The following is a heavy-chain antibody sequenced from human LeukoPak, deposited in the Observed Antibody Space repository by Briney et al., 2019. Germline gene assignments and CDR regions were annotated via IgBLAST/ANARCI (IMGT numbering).Heavy chain of an antibody. Sequence: GGSLRLSCAASGFTFSSYSMNWVRQAPGKGLEWVSSISSSSSYIYYADSVKGRFTISRDNAKNSLYLQMNSLRAEDTAVYYCARDQSGSYYRDDAFDIWGQGTMVTVSS. CDR3: ARDQSGSYYRDDAFDI. CDR2: ISSSSSYI. J-gene: IGHJ3*02. V-gene: IGHV3-21*01. CDR1: GFTFSSYS. D-gene: IGHD1-26*01.